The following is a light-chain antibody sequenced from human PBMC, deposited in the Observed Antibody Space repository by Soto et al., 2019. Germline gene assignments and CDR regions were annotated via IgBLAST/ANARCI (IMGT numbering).Light chain of an antibody. CDR3: QQCGSSQMT. CDR2: GAS. V-gene: IGKV3-20*01. Sequence: EIVLTQSPGTLSLSPGERATLSCRASQSVSSSYLAWYQQKPGQAPRLLIYGASSRATGIPDRFSSSGSGTEFTLTISRLEPEDFAVHYCQQCGSSQMTFGQGTRLEIK. J-gene: IGKJ5*01. CDR1: QSVSSSY.